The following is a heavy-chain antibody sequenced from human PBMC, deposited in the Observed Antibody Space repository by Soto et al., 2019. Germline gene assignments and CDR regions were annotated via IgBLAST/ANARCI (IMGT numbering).Heavy chain of an antibody. CDR3: AAGCPHNWNYGCDPFDV. Sequence: ASVKVSCKVSGYTLTELSMHWGGQAPVRGLEWMGGFDPDDGETIYAQKFQGRVTMTEETSTDTAYMERSSLRSEDTAVYYCAAGCPHNWNYGCDPFDVCGQGTLVTVSS. V-gene: IGHV1-24*01. CDR1: GYTLTELS. CDR2: FDPDDGET. D-gene: IGHD1-7*01. J-gene: IGHJ3*01.